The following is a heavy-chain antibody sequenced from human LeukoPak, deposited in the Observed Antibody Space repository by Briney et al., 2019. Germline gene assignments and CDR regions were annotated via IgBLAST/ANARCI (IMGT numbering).Heavy chain of an antibody. CDR2: IIYTSGNT. J-gene: IGHJ5*02. CDR3: ARDRGGSSWYNWYDV. D-gene: IGHD6-13*01. V-gene: IGHV4-4*07. Sequence: XWXXXXAXXXLEWIAXIIYTSGNTDYNPSLRSRVTISVDTSKNQFSLKLSSVTAADTAVYYCARDRGGSSWYNWYDVWGQGILVTVSS.